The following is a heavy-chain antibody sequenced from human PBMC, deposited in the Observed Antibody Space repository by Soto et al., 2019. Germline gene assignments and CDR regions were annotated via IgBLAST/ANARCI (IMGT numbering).Heavy chain of an antibody. CDR3: ARVNYGGENYYYGMDV. V-gene: IGHV4-30-2*01. CDR1: GGSISSGGYS. J-gene: IGHJ6*02. D-gene: IGHD4-17*01. CDR2: IYHSGST. Sequence: QLQLQESGSGLVKPSQTLSLTCAVSGGSISSGGYSWSWIRQPPGKGLEWIGYIYHSGSTYYNPSLKSRVTISVDRSKNQFSLKLSSVTAADTAGYYCARVNYGGENYYYGMDVWGQGTTVTVSS.